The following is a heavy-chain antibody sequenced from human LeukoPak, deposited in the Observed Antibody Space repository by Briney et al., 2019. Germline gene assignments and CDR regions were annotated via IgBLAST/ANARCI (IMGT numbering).Heavy chain of an antibody. D-gene: IGHD1-26*01. CDR1: GYSISSGYY. V-gene: IGHV4-38-2*02. CDR3: ARAIVGATIRDYYYYMDV. CDR2: LSHSGSS. J-gene: IGHJ6*03. Sequence: SETLSLTCTVSGYSISSGYYWDWIRQPPGKGLEWIGTLSHSGSSYYNPSLKSRVTISVDTSKNQFSLKLSSVTAADTAVYYCARAIVGATIRDYYYYMDVWGKGTTVTISS.